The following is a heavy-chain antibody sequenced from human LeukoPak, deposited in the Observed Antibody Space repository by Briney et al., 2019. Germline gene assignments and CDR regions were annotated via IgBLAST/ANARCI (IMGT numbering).Heavy chain of an antibody. CDR3: AREGLAEGY. Sequence: GGSLRLSCATSGFIFSSYGMHWVRQAPGKGPEWVTFIVYDGSAKYYGDSVKGRFTISRDNSKNTVSLQMTSLRSEDTAVYYCAREGLAEGYWGQGVLVTVSS. CDR2: IVYDGSAK. CDR1: GFIFSSYG. J-gene: IGHJ4*02. V-gene: IGHV3-30*02. D-gene: IGHD1-14*01.